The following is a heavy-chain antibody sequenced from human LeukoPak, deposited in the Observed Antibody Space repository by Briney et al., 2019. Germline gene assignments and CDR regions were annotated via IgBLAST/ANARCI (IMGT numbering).Heavy chain of an antibody. J-gene: IGHJ4*02. V-gene: IGHV3-23*01. CDR1: GFTFSSYA. CDR2: ISGSGGNT. CDR3: AKLRDTTGYSPVDY. D-gene: IGHD3-22*01. Sequence: GGSLRLSCAASGFTFSSYAMSWVRQAPGKGLEWVSGISGSGGNTYYADSVKGRFTISRDSSRNTLYLQMNSLRAEDTALYYCAKLRDTTGYSPVDYWGQRTLVTVSS.